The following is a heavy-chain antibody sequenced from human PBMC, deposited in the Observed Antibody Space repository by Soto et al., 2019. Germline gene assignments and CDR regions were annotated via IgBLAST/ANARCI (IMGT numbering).Heavy chain of an antibody. J-gene: IGHJ6*02. CDR1: GGTFSSYA. CDR3: AGALREIVLVPAAMSSYYYYGMDV. Sequence: QVQLVQSGAEVKKPGSSVKVSCKASGGTFSSYAISWVRQAPGQGLEWMGGIIPIFGTANYAQKFQGRVRITADESTSTAYMELSSLRSEDTALYYCAGALREIVLVPAAMSSYYYYGMDVWGQGTTVTVSS. D-gene: IGHD2-2*01. CDR2: IIPIFGTA. V-gene: IGHV1-69*12.